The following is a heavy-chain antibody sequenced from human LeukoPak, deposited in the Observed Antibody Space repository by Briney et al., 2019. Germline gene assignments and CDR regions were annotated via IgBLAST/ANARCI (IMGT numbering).Heavy chain of an antibody. CDR2: ISSSSSYI. D-gene: IGHD4-17*01. J-gene: IGHJ4*02. Sequence: GGSLRLSCAASGFTFSSYSMNWVRQAPGKGLEWVSSISSSSSYIYYADSVKGRFTISRDNAKNSLYLQMNSLRAEDTAVHYCARGTYGDFNPFDYWGQGTLVTVSS. CDR3: ARGTYGDFNPFDY. V-gene: IGHV3-21*01. CDR1: GFTFSSYS.